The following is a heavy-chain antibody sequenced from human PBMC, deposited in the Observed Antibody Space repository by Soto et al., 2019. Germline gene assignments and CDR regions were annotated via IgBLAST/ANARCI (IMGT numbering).Heavy chain of an antibody. Sequence: QVQLVQSGAEVKKPGASVKVSCKASGYTFTSYAMHWVRQAPGQRLEWMGWINAGNGNTKYSQKFQGRVTITRDTSASTAYMELSSLRSEDTAVYYCARGPSVRGVLLHWFDPWGQGTLVTVSS. CDR2: INAGNGNT. D-gene: IGHD3-10*01. CDR3: ARGPSVRGVLLHWFDP. J-gene: IGHJ5*02. CDR1: GYTFTSYA. V-gene: IGHV1-3*01.